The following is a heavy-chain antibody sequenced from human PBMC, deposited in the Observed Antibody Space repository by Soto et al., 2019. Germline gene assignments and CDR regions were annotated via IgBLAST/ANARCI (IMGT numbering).Heavy chain of an antibody. CDR2: IYYSGST. CDR1: GVSISGYY. V-gene: IGHV4-59*01. Sequence: ETLSLTCAVSGVSISGYYWSGIRQPPGEGLEWIGHIYYSGSTNYNPSLKSRLTISVDTSKNQFSLKLNYVTAADTAVYFCARDRLMTLSYYAFDYWGQGTPVTVYS. J-gene: IGHJ4*02. D-gene: IGHD1-26*01. CDR3: ARDRLMTLSYYAFDY.